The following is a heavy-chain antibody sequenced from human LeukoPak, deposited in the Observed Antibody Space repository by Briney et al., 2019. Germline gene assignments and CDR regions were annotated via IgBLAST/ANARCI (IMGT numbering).Heavy chain of an antibody. D-gene: IGHD3-10*01. V-gene: IGHV3-30*18. CDR2: ISYDGSNK. CDR3: AKDRGYIWFGERNYFDY. CDR1: GFTFSSYG. Sequence: GRSLRLSCAASGFTFSSYGMLWVRQAPGKGLEWVAVISYDGSNKYYADSVKGRFTISRDNSKNTLYLQMNSLRAEDTAVYYCAKDRGYIWFGERNYFDYWGQGTLVTVSS. J-gene: IGHJ4*02.